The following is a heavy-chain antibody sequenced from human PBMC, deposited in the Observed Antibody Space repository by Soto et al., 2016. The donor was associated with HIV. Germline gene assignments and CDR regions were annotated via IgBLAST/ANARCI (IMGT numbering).Heavy chain of an antibody. CDR2: ISTDGGTT. J-gene: IGHJ5*02. CDR1: GFTFSSYA. D-gene: IGHD6-13*01. V-gene: IGHV3-64*01. CDR3: ARGGETPPAIPTTGTRRWFDP. Sequence: EVQLVESGGGLVQPGGSLRLSCAASGFTFSSYAMHWVRQAPGKGLEYVSGISTDGGTTYYANSVKGRFTISRDDSKKTLYLQMGSLKTEDMAVYYCARGGETPPAIPTTGTRRWFDPGAREPWSPSPQ.